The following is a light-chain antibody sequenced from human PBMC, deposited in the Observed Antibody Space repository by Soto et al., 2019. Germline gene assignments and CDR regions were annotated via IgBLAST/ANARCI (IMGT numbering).Light chain of an antibody. J-gene: IGKJ4*01. V-gene: IGKV3-15*01. CDR1: QSVRSD. Sequence: EILMTQSPATLSVSPGERATLSCRASQSVRSDLAWYQQKPGQAPRLLIYDASTRATDIPARFSGNGSGTEFTLSISSLQSEDFAVYYCQQYNRWPLTFGGGTKVDIK. CDR2: DAS. CDR3: QQYNRWPLT.